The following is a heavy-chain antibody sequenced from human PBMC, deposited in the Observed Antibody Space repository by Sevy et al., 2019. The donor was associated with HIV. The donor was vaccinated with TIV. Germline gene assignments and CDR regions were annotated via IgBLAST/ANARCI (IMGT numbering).Heavy chain of an antibody. D-gene: IGHD6-13*01. J-gene: IGHJ6*02. V-gene: IGHV3-30*02. CDR3: AKAISGQQLPLHYYGMDV. CDR1: GFTFSSYG. CDR2: IRYDGSNK. Sequence: GGSLRLSCAASGFTFSSYGMHWVRQAPGKGLEWVAFIRYDGSNKYYADSVKGRFTISRENSKNTLYLQMNSLRAEDTAVYYCAKAISGQQLPLHYYGMDVWGQGTTVTVSS.